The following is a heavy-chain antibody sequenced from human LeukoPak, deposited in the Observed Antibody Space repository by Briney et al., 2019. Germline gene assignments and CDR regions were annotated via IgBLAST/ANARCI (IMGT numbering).Heavy chain of an antibody. D-gene: IGHD2-2*01. CDR2: IRSKANSYAT. CDR1: GFTFSGSA. Sequence: GGSMRLSCAASGFTFSGSAMHWVRQASGKGLEWVGRIRSKANSYATAYAASVKGWFTISRDDSKNTAYLQMNSLKTEDTAVYYCTGSTEYCSSTSCPDYWGQGTLVTVSS. V-gene: IGHV3-73*01. CDR3: TGSTEYCSSTSCPDY. J-gene: IGHJ4*02.